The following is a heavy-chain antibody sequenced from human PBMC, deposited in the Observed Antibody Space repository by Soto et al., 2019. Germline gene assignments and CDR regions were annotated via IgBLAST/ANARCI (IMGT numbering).Heavy chain of an antibody. Sequence: DVQLLESGGGLVQPGGSLTLSCAASRFTFSDFAMSWVRQAPGKGLEWVSSIGGLGSDTYYADPVKGRFTISRDNSKNTLYLQMDGLRDEDTALYYRAKDAVPYNGKWDWFDSWGQGTLVIVS. J-gene: IGHJ5*01. CDR2: IGGLGSDT. V-gene: IGHV3-23*01. CDR1: RFTFSDFA. D-gene: IGHD1-20*01. CDR3: AKDAVPYNGKWDWFDS.